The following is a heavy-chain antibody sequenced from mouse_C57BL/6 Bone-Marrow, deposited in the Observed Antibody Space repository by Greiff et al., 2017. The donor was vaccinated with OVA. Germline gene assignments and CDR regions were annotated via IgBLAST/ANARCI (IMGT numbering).Heavy chain of an antibody. J-gene: IGHJ1*03. CDR1: GFTFSDYY. CDR3: ARKIFAEGYFDV. Sequence: EVKVEESGGGLVQPGGSLKLSCAASGFTFSDYYMYWVRQTPEKRLEWVAYISNGGGSTYYPDTVKGRFTISRDNAKNTLYLQMSRLKSEDTAMYYCARKIFAEGYFDVWGTGTTVTVSS. D-gene: IGHD6-2*01. V-gene: IGHV5-12*01. CDR2: ISNGGGST.